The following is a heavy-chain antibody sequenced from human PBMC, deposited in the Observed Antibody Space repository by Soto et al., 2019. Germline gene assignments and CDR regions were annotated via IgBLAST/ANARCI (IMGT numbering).Heavy chain of an antibody. D-gene: IGHD3-10*01. CDR1: GFTFSSYS. CDR3: ARVGQPWFGELQNWFDT. J-gene: IGHJ5*02. V-gene: IGHV3-48*01. CDR2: ISSSSSTI. Sequence: EVQLVESGGGLVQPGGSLRLSCAASGFTFSSYSMNWVRQAPGKGLEWVSYISSSSSTIYYADSVKGRFTISRDNAKNTLYLQRNSLTAEDTAGYYWARVGQPWFGELQNWFDTWGQGTLVTVSS.